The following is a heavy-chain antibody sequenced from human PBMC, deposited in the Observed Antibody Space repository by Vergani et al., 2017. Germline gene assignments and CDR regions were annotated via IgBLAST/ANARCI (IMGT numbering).Heavy chain of an antibody. CDR1: RYNFTNYI. J-gene: IGHJ4*02. CDR2: INTKTAKS. Sequence: QVQLVQSGSELKKPGASVKVSCKASRYNFTNYIMNWVRQAPGQGLEWMGWINTKTAKSTYAPGFTGRFVFSLDTSVSTTYLQIDSLKADDTALYYCTRGDDTSGRRWHYWGQGTLVTVSS. CDR3: TRGDDTSGRRWHY. V-gene: IGHV7-4-1*01. D-gene: IGHD3-22*01.